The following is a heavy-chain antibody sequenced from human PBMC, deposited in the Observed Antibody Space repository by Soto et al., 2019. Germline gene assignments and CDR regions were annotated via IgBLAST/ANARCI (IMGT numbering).Heavy chain of an antibody. Sequence: QVQLVQSGAEVKKPGASVMVSCKASGYTFTSYGISWVRQAPGQRLEWMGWISAYNGNTNYAQKLQGRVTMTTDTSTSTACMELRSLRSDDTAVYYCARDSYYGDFDDDAFDIWGQGTMVTVSS. CDR2: ISAYNGNT. V-gene: IGHV1-18*01. D-gene: IGHD4-17*01. CDR3: ARDSYYGDFDDDAFDI. CDR1: GYTFTSYG. J-gene: IGHJ3*02.